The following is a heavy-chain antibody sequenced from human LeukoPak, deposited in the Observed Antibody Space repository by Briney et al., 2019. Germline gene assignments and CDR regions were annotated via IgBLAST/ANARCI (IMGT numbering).Heavy chain of an antibody. CDR2: TYYRSKWYN. D-gene: IGHD2-15*01. V-gene: IGHV6-1*01. Sequence: SQTLSLTCAISGYSVSLNSAPWHWIRQSPSRGLEWLGRTYYRSKWYNDYAISVKSRITINPDTSKNQFSLQLNSVTTEGTAVYYCVRAVHSYYFDYWGQGTLVTVSS. CDR3: VRAVHSYYFDY. CDR1: GYSVSLNSAP. J-gene: IGHJ4*02.